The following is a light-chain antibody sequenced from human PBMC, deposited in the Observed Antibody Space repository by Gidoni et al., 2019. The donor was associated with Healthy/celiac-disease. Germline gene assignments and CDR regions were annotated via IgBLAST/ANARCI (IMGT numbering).Light chain of an antibody. CDR2: PAS. V-gene: IGKV1-17*01. J-gene: IGKJ1*01. CDR3: LQNNIYPWT. Sequence: DIQLTHSPSALSASVGDRGTITCRASQGISNDLGWYQPKPGKAPKRLIYPASRLQSEVPSRFSGSGSGTEFTLTISSLQPEDFASYYCLQNNIYPWTFGQXTKVEIK. CDR1: QGISND.